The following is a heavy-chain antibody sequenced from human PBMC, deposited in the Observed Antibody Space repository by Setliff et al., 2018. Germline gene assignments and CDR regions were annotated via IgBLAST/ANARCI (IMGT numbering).Heavy chain of an antibody. V-gene: IGHV1-69*05. CDR3: AREGVDSRSSTDYRYYMDV. D-gene: IGHD3-22*01. J-gene: IGHJ6*03. CDR2: IIPLFGTT. Sequence: SLKVSCKASGGTFSNIGISWVRQAPGQGLEWMGGIIPLFGTTNYAQEFQGRVTITTDESTNTAYMELSSLRSEDTAVYYCAREGVDSRSSTDYRYYMDVWGKGTTVTVSS. CDR1: GGTFSNIG.